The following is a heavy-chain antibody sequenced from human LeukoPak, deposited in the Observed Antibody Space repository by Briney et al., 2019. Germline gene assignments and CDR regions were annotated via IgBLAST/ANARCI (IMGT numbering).Heavy chain of an antibody. V-gene: IGHV3-48*03. Sequence: GGSLRLSCAASGFTFSSYEMNWVRQAPGKGLEWVSYISSSGSTIYYAGSVKGRFTISRDNAKNSLYLQLNSLRAEDTAVYYCARGNWEQQPKYNYFYYMDVWGKGTTVTISS. CDR3: ARGNWEQQPKYNYFYYMDV. J-gene: IGHJ6*03. D-gene: IGHD6-13*01. CDR1: GFTFSSYE. CDR2: ISSSGSTI.